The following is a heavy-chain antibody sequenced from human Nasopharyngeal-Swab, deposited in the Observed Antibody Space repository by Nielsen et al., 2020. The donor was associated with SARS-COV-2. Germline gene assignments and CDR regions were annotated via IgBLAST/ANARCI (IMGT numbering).Heavy chain of an antibody. Sequence: GGSLRLSCAVSGFTFSSFGMHWVRQAPGKGLEWVAVIWYDGSNKYYADSVKGRFTISRDNSKNTLYLQMNSLRAEDTAVYYCARDLGGAAAGTDYWGQGTLVTVSS. CDR2: IWYDGSNK. CDR1: GFTFSSFG. J-gene: IGHJ4*02. D-gene: IGHD6-13*01. V-gene: IGHV3-33*01. CDR3: ARDLGGAAAGTDY.